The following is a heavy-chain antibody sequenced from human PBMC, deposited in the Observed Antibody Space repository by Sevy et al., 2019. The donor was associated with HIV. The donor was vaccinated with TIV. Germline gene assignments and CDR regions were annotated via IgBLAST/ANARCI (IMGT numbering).Heavy chain of an antibody. V-gene: IGHV1-69*13. Sequence: ASVKVSCKASGGTFSSYAISWVRQAPGQGLEWMGGIIPIFGTANYAQKFQGRVTITADESTSTAYMGRSSLRSEDTAVYYCARDPDSRGYLRLDYWGQGTLVTVSS. D-gene: IGHD3-22*01. CDR3: ARDPDSRGYLRLDY. CDR2: IIPIFGTA. J-gene: IGHJ4*02. CDR1: GGTFSSYA.